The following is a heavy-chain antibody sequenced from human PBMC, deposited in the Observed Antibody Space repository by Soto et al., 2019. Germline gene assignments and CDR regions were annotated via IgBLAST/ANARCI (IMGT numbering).Heavy chain of an antibody. CDR3: ARSLFLASTGIEPFDF. J-gene: IGHJ4*02. CDR2: ISGGGNDA. D-gene: IGHD6-13*01. V-gene: IGHV3-23*01. CDR1: GFTFSSYA. Sequence: EVQLLESGGGLVQPGGSLVLSCAASGFTFSSYAMSWVRQAPGKGLEWVSSISGGGNDAYYADSVTGRFTISRDNSRNTLYLQMNSLRADDTAVHYCARSLFLASTGIEPFDFWGQGTLVTVSS.